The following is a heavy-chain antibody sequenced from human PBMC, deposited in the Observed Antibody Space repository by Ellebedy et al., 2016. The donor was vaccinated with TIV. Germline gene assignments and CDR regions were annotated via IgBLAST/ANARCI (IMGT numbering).Heavy chain of an antibody. CDR3: ARDNLGDYYFDH. D-gene: IGHD2-21*02. Sequence: GESLKISXAASGFTFSSYGMHWVRQAPGKGLEWVAVIWYDGSNKYYADSVKGRFTISRDNAKSSLYLQMNSLRAEDTAIYYCARDNLGDYYFDHWGQGTQVTVSS. V-gene: IGHV3-33*01. CDR1: GFTFSSYG. CDR2: IWYDGSNK. J-gene: IGHJ4*02.